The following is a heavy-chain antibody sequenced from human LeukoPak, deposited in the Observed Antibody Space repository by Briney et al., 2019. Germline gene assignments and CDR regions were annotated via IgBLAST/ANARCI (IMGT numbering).Heavy chain of an antibody. CDR3: ARRGNWFDP. CDR2: IYYSAST. Sequence: PSETLSLTCTVSGGSISSYYWSWIRQPPGKGLEWIGYIYYSASTNYNPSLKSRVTISVDTSKNQFSLKLSSVTAADTAVYYCARRGNWFDPWGQGTLVTVSS. J-gene: IGHJ5*02. V-gene: IGHV4-59*08. CDR1: GGSISSYY.